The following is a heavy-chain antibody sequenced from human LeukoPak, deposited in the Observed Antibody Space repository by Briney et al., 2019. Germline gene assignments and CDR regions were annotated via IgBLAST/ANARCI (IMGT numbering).Heavy chain of an antibody. CDR2: MNPNSGNP. V-gene: IGHV1-8*01. Sequence: ASVKVSCKASGYTFTSYDINWVRQATGQGLEWMGWMNPNSGNPGYAQKFQGRVTMTRNTSISTAYMELSSLRSEDTAVYYCARGDGSSSWDPFDYWGQGTLVTVSS. CDR3: ARGDGSSSWDPFDY. CDR1: GYTFTSYD. D-gene: IGHD6-13*01. J-gene: IGHJ4*02.